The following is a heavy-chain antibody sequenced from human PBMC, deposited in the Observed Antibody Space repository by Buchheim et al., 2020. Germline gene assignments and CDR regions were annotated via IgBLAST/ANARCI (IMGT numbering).Heavy chain of an antibody. CDR2: IYPGDSDT. J-gene: IGHJ4*02. CDR3: ARYISSSADFDY. Sequence: EVQLVQSGAELKKPGQSLKISCKGSGYSFTSYWIGWVRQMPGKGLEWMGIIYPGDSDTKYSLSLQGQVTISAHKSSSTAYPQWTSLKASDTAMYYCARYISSSADFDYWGQGTL. CDR1: GYSFTSYW. V-gene: IGHV5-51*01. D-gene: IGHD6-6*01.